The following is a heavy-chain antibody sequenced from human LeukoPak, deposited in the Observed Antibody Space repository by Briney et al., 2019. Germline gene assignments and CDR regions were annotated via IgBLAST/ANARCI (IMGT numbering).Heavy chain of an antibody. CDR3: AKDRDIVVVPAATDY. J-gene: IGHJ4*02. Sequence: GGSLRLSCAASGFTFSSYAMSWGRQAPGKGLEGVSVVSSSGGSTYYADSVKGRFTISRDNSKNTLYLQMNSLRAEDTAVYYCAKDRDIVVVPAATDYWGQGTLVTVSS. CDR2: VSSSGGST. CDR1: GFTFSSYA. V-gene: IGHV3-23*01. D-gene: IGHD2-2*01.